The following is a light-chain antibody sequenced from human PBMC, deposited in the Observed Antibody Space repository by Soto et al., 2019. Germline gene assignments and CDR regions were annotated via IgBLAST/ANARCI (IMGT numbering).Light chain of an antibody. J-gene: IGLJ3*02. CDR3: MSYTGSTTTHWV. V-gene: IGLV1-51*01. Sequence: QSVMTQPPSVSAAPGQKVTISCSGSSSNIGGNSVSWYQQLPGTAPKLLILGVSNRPSGISGRFSGSKSGNTASLTISGLQPEDEADYYCMSYTGSTTTHWVLGGGTKVTVL. CDR2: GVS. CDR1: SSNIGGNS.